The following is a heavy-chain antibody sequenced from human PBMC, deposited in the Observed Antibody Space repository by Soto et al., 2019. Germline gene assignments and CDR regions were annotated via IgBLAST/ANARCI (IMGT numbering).Heavy chain of an antibody. Sequence: QLQLQESGSGLVKPSQTLSLTCAVSGGSISSGGYSWSWIRQPPGKGLEWIGYIYHSGSTYYNPSLKSRVTRSVDRSKNQFSLKLSSVTAADTAVYYCARVGHIFGWAFDIWGQGTMVTVSS. CDR2: IYHSGST. V-gene: IGHV4-30-2*01. J-gene: IGHJ3*02. CDR3: ARVGHIFGWAFDI. D-gene: IGHD3-3*02. CDR1: GGSISSGGYS.